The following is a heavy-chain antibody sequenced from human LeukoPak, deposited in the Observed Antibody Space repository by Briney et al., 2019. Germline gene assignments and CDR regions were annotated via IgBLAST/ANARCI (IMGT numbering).Heavy chain of an antibody. CDR3: ARCPKVYYDILTGYLANYYYYGMDV. D-gene: IGHD3-9*01. CDR1: GGPISGYY. V-gene: IGHV4-59*12. J-gene: IGHJ6*02. CDR2: ISFTGNT. Sequence: SETLSLTCTVSGGPISGYYWSWIRQSPGKRLEWIAYISFTGNTNYNPSLKSRVTISLDTSKNQFSLKLSSVTAADTAVYYCARCPKVYYDILTGYLANYYYYGMDVWGQGTTVTVSS.